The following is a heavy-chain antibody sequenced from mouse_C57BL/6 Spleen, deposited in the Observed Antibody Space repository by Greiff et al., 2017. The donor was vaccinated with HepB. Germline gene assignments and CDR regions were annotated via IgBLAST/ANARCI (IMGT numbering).Heavy chain of an antibody. J-gene: IGHJ2*01. CDR1: GYAFTNYL. Sequence: QVQLQQSGAELVRPGTSVKVSCKASGYAFTNYLIEWVKQRPGQGLEWIGVINPGSGGTNYNEKFKGKATLTAYKSSSTAYMQLSSLTSEDSVVYFCARSPYYGNYGDYWGQGTTLTVSS. CDR3: ARSPYYGNYGDY. V-gene: IGHV1-54*01. D-gene: IGHD2-10*01. CDR2: INPGSGGT.